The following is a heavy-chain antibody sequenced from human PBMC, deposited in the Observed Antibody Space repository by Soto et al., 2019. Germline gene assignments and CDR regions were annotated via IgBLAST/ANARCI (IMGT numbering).Heavy chain of an antibody. Sequence: ASVKVSCKASGYTFTSYAMHWVRQAPGQRLEWMGWINAGNGNTKYSQKFQGRVTITRDTSASTAYMELSSLRSEDTAVYYCARGGITRTTAYYGMDVWGQGTTVTVSS. CDR1: GYTFTSYA. J-gene: IGHJ6*02. CDR3: ARGGITRTTAYYGMDV. V-gene: IGHV1-3*01. CDR2: INAGNGNT. D-gene: IGHD1-20*01.